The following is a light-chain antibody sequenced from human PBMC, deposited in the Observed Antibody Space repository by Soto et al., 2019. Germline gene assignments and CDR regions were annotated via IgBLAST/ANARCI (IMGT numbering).Light chain of an antibody. CDR1: SSNIGSNT. Sequence: QSVLTQPPSASGTPGQRVTISCSGSSSNIGSNTVNWYQHLPVTAPKLLIYTNNQRPSGVPDRFSGSKSGTSASLAISGLQSGDEADYYCVAWDDSLNGYVFGPGTKLTVL. J-gene: IGLJ1*01. V-gene: IGLV1-44*01. CDR3: VAWDDSLNGYV. CDR2: TNN.